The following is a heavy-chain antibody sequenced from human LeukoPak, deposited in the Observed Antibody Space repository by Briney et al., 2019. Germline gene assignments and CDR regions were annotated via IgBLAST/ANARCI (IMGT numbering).Heavy chain of an antibody. V-gene: IGHV3-30*02. CDR2: IRYDGSNK. J-gene: IGHJ4*02. Sequence: AGSLRLSCAASGFTFSSYGTHWVRQAPGKGLEWMAFIRYDGSNKYYADSVKGRFTIPRDNSKNTLYLQMNSLRAEDTAVYYCATCIIVVVPAAINDYFDYWGQGTLVTVSS. CDR3: ATCIIVVVPAAINDYFDY. D-gene: IGHD2-2*01. CDR1: GFTFSSYG.